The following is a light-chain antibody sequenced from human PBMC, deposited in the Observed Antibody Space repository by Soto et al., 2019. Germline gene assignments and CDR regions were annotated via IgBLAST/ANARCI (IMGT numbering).Light chain of an antibody. J-gene: IGKJ5*01. CDR1: RGGNSH. Sequence: ILITPSASTCPVSPRERVTLSCTSKRGGNSHVAWYQQKPGQAPRLLIFGASSRATGIPDRFIGSGSGTDFILTISRLEQDDFAMYYCHQYGDSARTFGQGTRLEIK. CDR2: GAS. V-gene: IGKV3-20*01. CDR3: HQYGDSART.